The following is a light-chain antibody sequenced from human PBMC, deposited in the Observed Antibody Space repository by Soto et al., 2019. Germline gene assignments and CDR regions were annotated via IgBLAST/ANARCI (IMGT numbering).Light chain of an antibody. CDR3: QSYDRSLSGYV. CDR2: GNN. CDR1: SSNIGAGYD. V-gene: IGLV1-40*01. J-gene: IGLJ1*01. Sequence: QSVLTQPPSVSGAPGQRVTISCTGSSSNIGAGYDVHWYQQLPGTAPKLLMFGNNNRPSGLPDRFSGSKSGTSASLAITGLQADDGADYYCQSYDRSLSGYVFGTGTKVTVL.